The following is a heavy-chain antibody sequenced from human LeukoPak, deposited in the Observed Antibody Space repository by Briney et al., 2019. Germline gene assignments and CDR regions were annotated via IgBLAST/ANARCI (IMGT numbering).Heavy chain of an antibody. V-gene: IGHV3-74*01. Sequence: GGSLRLSCAVSGFKFSSYWMNWVRQVSWKGLMWVAHINTNGDSANYADSVKGRFTISRDNAKSTLSLQMNSLRAEDTAIYYCVRDNAYTFDYWGQGTLVTVSS. D-gene: IGHD5-24*01. CDR2: INTNGDSA. CDR1: GFKFSSYW. CDR3: VRDNAYTFDY. J-gene: IGHJ4*01.